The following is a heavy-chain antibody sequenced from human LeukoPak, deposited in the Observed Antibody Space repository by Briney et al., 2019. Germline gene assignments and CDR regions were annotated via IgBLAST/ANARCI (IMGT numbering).Heavy chain of an antibody. V-gene: IGHV3-9*01. J-gene: IGHJ4*02. CDR1: GFTFDDYA. Sequence: PGGSLRLPCAASGFTFDDYAMHWVRQAPGRGLEWVSGISWNSDNVIYADSVRGRFTISRDNAKNSLYLQMNSLTTEDTALFYCAKDPGNGYNYGGILGYFDYWGQGALVTVSS. CDR2: ISWNSDNV. D-gene: IGHD5-24*01. CDR3: AKDPGNGYNYGGILGYFDY.